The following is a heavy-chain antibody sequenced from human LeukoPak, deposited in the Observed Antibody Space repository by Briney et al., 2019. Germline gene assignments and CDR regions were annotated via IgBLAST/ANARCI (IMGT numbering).Heavy chain of an antibody. CDR2: ISIYNGNT. J-gene: IGHJ4*02. CDR3: ARVGMWDYSNTIDY. D-gene: IGHD4-11*01. V-gene: IGHV1-18*01. Sequence: ASVKVSCKASGYRFISYGISWVRQAPGQGLEWMGWISIYNGNTNYAQKLQGRVTMTRDTSTNTAYMELGSLRSDDTALYYCARVGMWDYSNTIDYWGQGTLVTVSS. CDR1: GYRFISYG.